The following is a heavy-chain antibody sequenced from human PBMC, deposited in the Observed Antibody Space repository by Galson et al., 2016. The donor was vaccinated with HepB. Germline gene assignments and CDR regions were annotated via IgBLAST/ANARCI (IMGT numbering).Heavy chain of an antibody. Sequence: SLRLSCAASGFSFSTSGMSWVRQTPGRGLEWVSGITNSGGATHYADSVKGRFTISRDNSKNPLYLYMNSLRAGDTAVYYCGKHGGFDYWGQGALVTVSS. J-gene: IGHJ4*02. CDR2: ITNSGGAT. CDR1: GFSFSTSG. D-gene: IGHD3-16*01. CDR3: GKHGGFDY. V-gene: IGHV3-23*01.